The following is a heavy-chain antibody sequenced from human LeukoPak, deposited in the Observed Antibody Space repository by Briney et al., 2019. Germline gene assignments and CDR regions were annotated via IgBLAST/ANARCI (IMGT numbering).Heavy chain of an antibody. V-gene: IGHV4-39*01. Sequence: SETLSLTCTVSGGSISSSSYYWGWIRQPPGKGLAWIGNIYYIGSTYYNPSLKSRVTISVDTSENKFSVKLSSVTAADTAVYYCARHIGGRYYYYYMDVWGKGTTVTISS. CDR2: IYYIGST. CDR1: GGSISSSSYY. J-gene: IGHJ6*03. CDR3: ARHIGGRYYYYYMDV. D-gene: IGHD3-16*02.